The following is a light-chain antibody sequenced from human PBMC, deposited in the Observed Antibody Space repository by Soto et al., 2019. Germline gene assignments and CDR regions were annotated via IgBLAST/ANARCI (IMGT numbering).Light chain of an antibody. J-gene: IGLJ3*02. CDR3: QSYDSSLSAWKV. Sequence: QSVLTQPPSVSGAQGQRVSISCTGNNTNIGAGYDVNWYQQLPGTAPKLLIYTNINRPSWVPDRFSGSKSGASAFLVITGLQAEDEDYYYCQSYDSSLSAWKVFGGGTKLTVL. CDR1: NTNIGAGYD. V-gene: IGLV1-40*01. CDR2: TNI.